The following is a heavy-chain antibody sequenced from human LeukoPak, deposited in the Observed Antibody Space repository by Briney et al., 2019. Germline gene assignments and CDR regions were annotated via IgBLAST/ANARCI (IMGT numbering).Heavy chain of an antibody. J-gene: IGHJ4*02. Sequence: GRSPRLSCAASGFTFSSYGMHWVRQAPGKGLEWVAVIWYDGSNKYYADSVKGRFTISRDNSKNTLYLQMNSLRAEDTAVYYCARDGSILTGYLHFDYWGQGTLVTVSS. D-gene: IGHD3-9*01. V-gene: IGHV3-33*01. CDR1: GFTFSSYG. CDR2: IWYDGSNK. CDR3: ARDGSILTGYLHFDY.